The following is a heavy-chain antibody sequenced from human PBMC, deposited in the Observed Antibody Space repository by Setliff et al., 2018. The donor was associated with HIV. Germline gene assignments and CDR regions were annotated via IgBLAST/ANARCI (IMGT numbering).Heavy chain of an antibody. Sequence: PSETLSLTCNVSGDSLNTYYWSWIRQSGGKGLEWIGRIYASGKTTFNPSLKSRVSMSVDTSKNQFSLKLTSVTASDTAVYHCARGNNDLESFDYWGQGALVTVSS. V-gene: IGHV4-4*07. CDR3: ARGNNDLESFDY. CDR1: GDSLNTYY. D-gene: IGHD3-3*01. J-gene: IGHJ4*02. CDR2: IYASGKT.